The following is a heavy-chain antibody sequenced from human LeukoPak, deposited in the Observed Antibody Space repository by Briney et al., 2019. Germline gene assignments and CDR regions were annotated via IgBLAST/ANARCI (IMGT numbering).Heavy chain of an antibody. D-gene: IGHD4-17*01. V-gene: IGHV3-21*01. J-gene: IGHJ4*02. CDR3: ARDYGHYGTSFDY. CDR2: ISSSSSYI. Sequence: PGGSLRLSCAASGFTLSSYSMNWVRQAPGKGLEWVSSISSSSSYIYYADSVKGRFTISRDNAKNSLYLQMNSLRAEDTAVYYCARDYGHYGTSFDYWGQGTLVTVSS. CDR1: GFTLSSYS.